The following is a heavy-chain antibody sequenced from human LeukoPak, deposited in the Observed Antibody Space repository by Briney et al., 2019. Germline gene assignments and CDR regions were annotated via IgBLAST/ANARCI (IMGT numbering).Heavy chain of an antibody. V-gene: IGHV3-64*01. CDR1: GFTFDSYG. CDR2: ISRNGGNT. CDR3: ARGGRGHDFSPNYYYGLDV. Sequence: GGSLRLSCAASGFTFDSYGMHWVRQAPGKGLEYVSAISRNGGNTFYANSVKVRFTISRDNSKNTLYLQMGSLRAEDTAVYYCARGGRGHDFSPNYYYGLDVWGQGTTVTVSS. J-gene: IGHJ6*02. D-gene: IGHD5-12*01.